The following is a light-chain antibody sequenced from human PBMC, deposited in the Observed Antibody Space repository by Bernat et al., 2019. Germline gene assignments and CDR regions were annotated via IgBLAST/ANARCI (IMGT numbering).Light chain of an antibody. CDR1: QSISCW. CDR3: QQYNSYSLIT. Sequence: DIQMTQSPSTLSASVGDRVTITCRASQSISCWLAWYQQKPGKAPKLLIYKASSLESGVPSRFSGSGSGTEFTLTISSLQPDDFATYYCQQYNSYSLITFGQGTRLEIK. V-gene: IGKV1-5*03. J-gene: IGKJ5*01. CDR2: KAS.